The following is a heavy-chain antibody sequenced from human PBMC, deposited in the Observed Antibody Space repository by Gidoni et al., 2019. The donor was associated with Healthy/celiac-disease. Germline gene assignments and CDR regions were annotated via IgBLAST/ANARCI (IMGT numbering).Heavy chain of an antibody. CDR3: ARLESYDFWSGYYTGIGGDY. Sequence: EVQLVQSGAAVNKPGESLKISCKGSGYSFTSYWIGWVLQMPGKGLEWMGIIYPGDSDTRYSPSFQGQVTISADKSISTAYLQWSSLKASDTAMYYCARLESYDFWSGYYTGIGGDYWGQGTLVTVSS. CDR2: IYPGDSDT. D-gene: IGHD3-3*01. V-gene: IGHV5-51*01. CDR1: GYSFTSYW. J-gene: IGHJ4*02.